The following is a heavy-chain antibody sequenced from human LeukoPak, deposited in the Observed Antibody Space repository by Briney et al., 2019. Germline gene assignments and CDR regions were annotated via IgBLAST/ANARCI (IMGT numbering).Heavy chain of an antibody. Sequence: SETLSLTCTVSGGSIISSSHYWGWIRQPPGKWLEWIGSIYYRGSTYYNPSLKSRVTISVDTSKNQFSLKLSSVTAADTAVYFCARQPTWSGYVQPFDYWGQGTLVTVSS. J-gene: IGHJ4*02. D-gene: IGHD3-3*01. V-gene: IGHV4-39*01. CDR3: ARQPTWSGYVQPFDY. CDR2: IYYRGST. CDR1: GGSIISSSHY.